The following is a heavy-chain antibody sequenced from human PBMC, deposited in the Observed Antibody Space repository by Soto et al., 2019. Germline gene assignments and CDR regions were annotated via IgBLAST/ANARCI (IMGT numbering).Heavy chain of an antibody. CDR1: GGSFSGYY. CDR3: ATTISPTWFDP. Sequence: QVQLQQWGAGLLKPSETLSLTCAVYGGSFSGYYWSWIRQPPGKGLEWIGEINHSGSTNYNPSLTSRVTISVDTSKNQFSLKLSSVTAADTAVYYCATTISPTWFDPWGQETLVTVSS. CDR2: INHSGST. D-gene: IGHD2-21*01. V-gene: IGHV4-34*01. J-gene: IGHJ5*02.